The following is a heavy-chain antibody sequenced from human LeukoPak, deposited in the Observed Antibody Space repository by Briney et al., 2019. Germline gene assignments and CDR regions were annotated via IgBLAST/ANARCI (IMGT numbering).Heavy chain of an antibody. V-gene: IGHV1-18*04. Sequence: ASVKVSCGASGYTFTIFGISWVRQAPGQGLEWVGWISGYNGHTKYAQNLQGRVTMTTDTSTSTAYMELRSLRSDDTAVYYCVRDRGDNAGWIFFDYWGQGTLVTVSS. D-gene: IGHD6-19*01. J-gene: IGHJ4*02. CDR3: VRDRGDNAGWIFFDY. CDR2: ISGYNGHT. CDR1: GYTFTIFG.